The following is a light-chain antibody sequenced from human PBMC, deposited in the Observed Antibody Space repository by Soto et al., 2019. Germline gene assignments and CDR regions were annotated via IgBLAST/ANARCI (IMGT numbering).Light chain of an antibody. Sequence: WFQHHPGKAPKLLIFAASTLQSGVPSRFSGSGSGTDFTLAISKRQPEDLAAYYCQQGYIDPLETSGQGTNVDIK. J-gene: IGKJ1*01. V-gene: IGKV1-39*01. CDR3: QQGYIDPLET. CDR2: AAS.